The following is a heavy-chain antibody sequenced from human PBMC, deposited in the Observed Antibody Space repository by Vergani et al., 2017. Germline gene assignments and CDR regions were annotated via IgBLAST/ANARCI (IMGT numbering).Heavy chain of an antibody. D-gene: IGHD3-10*01. J-gene: IGHJ6*02. V-gene: IGHV5-51*03. CDR3: ARRGKEGYYYYYGMDV. CDR1: GYSFNSYW. Sequence: EVQLVQSGAEVKKPGESLKISCKGSGYSFNSYWIGWVRQMPGKGLEWMGIIYPGDSDTRYGPSFQGQVTLSADKSISTAYLQWRSLKASDTAMFYCARRGKEGYYYYYGMDVWGQGTTVTVSS. CDR2: IYPGDSDT.